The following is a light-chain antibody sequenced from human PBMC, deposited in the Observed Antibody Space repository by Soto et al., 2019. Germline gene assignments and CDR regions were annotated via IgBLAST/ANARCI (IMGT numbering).Light chain of an antibody. CDR3: PSYAGSNIWV. Sequence: QSALTQPPSASGSPGQSVTISCTGTSSDVGAYKYVSWYQQYPGKAPKLMIYEVSRRPSGVPDRFSGSKSGNTASLTVSGLQCADEADYYCPSYAGSNIWVFGGGTKLTVL. CDR1: SSDVGAYKY. V-gene: IGLV2-8*01. J-gene: IGLJ3*02. CDR2: EVS.